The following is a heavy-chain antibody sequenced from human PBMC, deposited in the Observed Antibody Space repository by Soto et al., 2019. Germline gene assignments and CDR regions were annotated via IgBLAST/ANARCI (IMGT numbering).Heavy chain of an antibody. D-gene: IGHD6-6*01. CDR3: ARSASSSLTYFAY. Sequence: QVQLVQSGAEVKKPGSSVKVSCKASGGTFSSYTISWVRQAPGQGLEWMGRIIPILGIANYAQKFQGRVTITADKSTSTAYMELSSLRSEDTAVYYCARSASSSLTYFAYWGQGTLVTVSS. V-gene: IGHV1-69*02. CDR2: IIPILGIA. J-gene: IGHJ4*02. CDR1: GGTFSSYT.